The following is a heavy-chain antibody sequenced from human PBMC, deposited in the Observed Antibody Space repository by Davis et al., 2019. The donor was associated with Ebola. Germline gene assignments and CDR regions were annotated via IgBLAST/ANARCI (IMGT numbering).Heavy chain of an antibody. J-gene: IGHJ4*02. CDR3: TTTTTHFDY. V-gene: IGHV3-53*01. D-gene: IGHD1-26*01. Sequence: GESLKISCAVSGFTVSSNYMNWVRQAPGKGLEWVSVIYSGGSRYYTDSVKGRFTISRDTSKNTLYLQMNSLRAEDTAVYYCTTTTTHFDYWGQGTLVTVSS. CDR2: IYSGGSR. CDR1: GFTVSSNY.